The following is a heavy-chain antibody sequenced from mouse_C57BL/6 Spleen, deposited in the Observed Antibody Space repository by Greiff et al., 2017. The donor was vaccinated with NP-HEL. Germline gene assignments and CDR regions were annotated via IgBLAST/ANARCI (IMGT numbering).Heavy chain of an antibody. CDR1: GYTFTSYW. J-gene: IGHJ4*01. V-gene: IGHV1-7*01. D-gene: IGHD2-4*01. Sequence: QVQLQQSGAELAKPGASVKLSCKASGYTFTSYWMHWVKQRPGQGLEWIGYINPSSGYTKYNQKFKDKATLTADKSSSTAYIQLSSLTYEDSAVYYCATYDYDDAMDYLGQGTSVTVSS. CDR2: INPSSGYT. CDR3: ATYDYDDAMDY.